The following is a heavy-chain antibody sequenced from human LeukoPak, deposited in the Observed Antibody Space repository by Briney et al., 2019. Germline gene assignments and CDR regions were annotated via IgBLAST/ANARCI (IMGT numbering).Heavy chain of an antibody. CDR3: ARVGYSYGLDYFDY. Sequence: SGGSLRLSCGASGFTFSSYEMNWVRQAPGKGLEWVSYISSSGSTIYYSDSVKGRFTISRDNAKNSLYLQMNSLRAEGTAVYYCARVGYSYGLDYFDYWGQGNLVTVSS. J-gene: IGHJ4*02. CDR2: ISSSGSTI. CDR1: GFTFSSYE. D-gene: IGHD5-18*01. V-gene: IGHV3-48*03.